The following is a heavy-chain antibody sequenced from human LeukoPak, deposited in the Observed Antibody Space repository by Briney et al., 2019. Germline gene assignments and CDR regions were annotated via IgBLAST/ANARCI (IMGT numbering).Heavy chain of an antibody. CDR2: ISGSGGST. V-gene: IGHV3-23*01. D-gene: IGHD1-14*01. J-gene: IGHJ4*02. CDR1: GFTFSNCG. Sequence: GGSLRLSCAASGFTFSNCGMHWVRQAPGKGLEWVSAISGSGGSTYYADSVKGRFTISRDNSKNTLYLQMNSLRAEDTAVYYCAKARRSVFYFDYWGQGTLVTVSS. CDR3: AKARRSVFYFDY.